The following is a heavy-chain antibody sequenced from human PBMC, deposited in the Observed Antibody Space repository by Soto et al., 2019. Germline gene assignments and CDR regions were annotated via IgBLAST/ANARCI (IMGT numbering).Heavy chain of an antibody. Sequence: SGPTLVNPTHTLTLTCTFSGFSLSTSGMCVSWIRQPPGKALEWLALIDWDDDKYYSTSLKTRLTISKDTSKNQVVLTMTNMDPVDTATYYCARSLLDYDSSGYYLFDYWGQGTLVTV. CDR2: IDWDDDK. D-gene: IGHD3-22*01. V-gene: IGHV2-70*01. CDR1: GFSLSTSGMC. J-gene: IGHJ4*02. CDR3: ARSLLDYDSSGYYLFDY.